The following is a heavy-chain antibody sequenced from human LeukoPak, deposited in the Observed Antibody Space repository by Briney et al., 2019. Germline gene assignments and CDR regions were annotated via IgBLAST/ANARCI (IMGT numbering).Heavy chain of an antibody. CDR2: IKQDGSEK. J-gene: IGHJ4*02. D-gene: IGHD3-3*01. CDR3: ATENTIFGVVINY. Sequence: GGSLRLSCAASGFTFSSYWMSWVRQAPGKGLEWVANIKQDGSEKYYVDSVKGRFTISRDNAKNSLYLQMNSLRAEDTAVYYCATENTIFGVVINYWGQGTLVTVSS. V-gene: IGHV3-7*01. CDR1: GFTFSSYW.